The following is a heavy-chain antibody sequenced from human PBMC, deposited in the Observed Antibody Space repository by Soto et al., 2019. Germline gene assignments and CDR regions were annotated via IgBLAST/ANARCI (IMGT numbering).Heavy chain of an antibody. J-gene: IGHJ4*02. V-gene: IGHV3-30*03. D-gene: IGHD3-3*01. Sequence: GGSLRLSCAASGFTFSSYGMHWVRQAPGKGLEWVAVISYDGSNKYYADSVKGRFTISRDNSKNTLYLQMNSLRAEDTAVYYCATGTPVRSIFGVVNFDYWGQGTLVTVSS. CDR2: ISYDGSNK. CDR1: GFTFSSYG. CDR3: ATGTPVRSIFGVVNFDY.